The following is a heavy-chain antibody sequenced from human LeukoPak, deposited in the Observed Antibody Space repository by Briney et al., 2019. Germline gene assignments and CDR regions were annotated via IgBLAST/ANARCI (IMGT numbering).Heavy chain of an antibody. CDR3: AREDSGSYYNYYYFYMDV. V-gene: IGHV4-39*07. CDR2: IYYSGST. J-gene: IGHJ6*03. D-gene: IGHD3-10*01. CDR1: GGSISSNNYS. Sequence: PSETLSLTCTVSGGSISSNNYSWGWIRQPPGKGLEWIGSIYYSGSTYYNPSLKSRVTLSVDTSKTQFSLNLSSVTAADTAVYYCAREDSGSYYNYYYFYMDVWGKGTTVTISS.